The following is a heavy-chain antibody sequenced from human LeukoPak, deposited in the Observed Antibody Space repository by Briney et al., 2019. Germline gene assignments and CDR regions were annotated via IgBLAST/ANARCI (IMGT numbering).Heavy chain of an antibody. V-gene: IGHV3-23*01. CDR1: GFTFSSYA. D-gene: IGHD3-10*01. Sequence: GGSLRLSCVASGFTFSSYAMSWVRQAPGKGLEWVSAIGGDGGRTYYADSVKGRFTISRDNSKNTLDLQMNSLRAEDTAVYYCARHYFYGSGKYFDYWGQGTLVTVSS. CDR2: IGGDGGRT. CDR3: ARHYFYGSGKYFDY. J-gene: IGHJ4*02.